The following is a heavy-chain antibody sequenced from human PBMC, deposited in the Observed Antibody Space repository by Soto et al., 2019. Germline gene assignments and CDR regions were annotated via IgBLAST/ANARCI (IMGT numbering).Heavy chain of an antibody. J-gene: IGHJ6*02. CDR2: ISAYNGNT. Sequence: ASVKVSCKASGYTFTSYGISWVRQAPGQGLEWMGWISAYNGNTNYAQKLQGRVTMTTDTSTSTAYMELRSLRSDDTAVYYCARSRHSIAASYWVACGMDVWGQGTTVTVS. CDR1: GYTFTSYG. V-gene: IGHV1-18*04. CDR3: ARSRHSIAASYWVACGMDV. D-gene: IGHD6-6*01.